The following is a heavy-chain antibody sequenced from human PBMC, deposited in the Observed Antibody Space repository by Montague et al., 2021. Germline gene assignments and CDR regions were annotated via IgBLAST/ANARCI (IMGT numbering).Heavy chain of an antibody. D-gene: IGHD3-3*02. CDR3: ARATLASPHRVLVS. J-gene: IGHJ4*02. CDR2: VRPDGTTT. Sequence: YRSLSWAASGFTFSDYCMHWVRQAPGKGLVWVAHVRPDGTTTSYAASVRGRFTISRDDAKNTLYLQMHSLRAEDTAVYFCARATLASPHRVLVSWGRGNLVTVSA. V-gene: IGHV3-74*01. CDR1: GFTFSDYC.